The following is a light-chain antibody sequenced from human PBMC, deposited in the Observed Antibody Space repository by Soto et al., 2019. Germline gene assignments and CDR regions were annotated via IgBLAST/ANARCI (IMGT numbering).Light chain of an antibody. J-gene: IGKJ3*01. Sequence: DIQMTQSPSSLSASVRDRVTITCRASQTVSNYLNWYQQKPGKAPKLLIYSTSTLQSGVPSRFSGSGSGTDFTLTISSLQPEDFATYYCQQTYSIPFTFGPGTTVGIK. CDR2: STS. V-gene: IGKV1-39*01. CDR3: QQTYSIPFT. CDR1: QTVSNY.